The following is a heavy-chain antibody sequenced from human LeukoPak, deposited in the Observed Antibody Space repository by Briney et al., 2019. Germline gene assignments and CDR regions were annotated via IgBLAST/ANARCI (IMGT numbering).Heavy chain of an antibody. Sequence: GGSLRLSCAASGFTFSSYGMHWVRQAPGKGLEWVAVISYDGSNKYYADSVKGRFTISRDNSKNTLYLQMNSLRAEDTAVYYCARDFRNRAADYWGQGTLVTVSS. J-gene: IGHJ4*02. CDR1: GFTFSSYG. V-gene: IGHV3-30*03. CDR2: ISYDGSNK. D-gene: IGHD1-14*01. CDR3: ARDFRNRAADY.